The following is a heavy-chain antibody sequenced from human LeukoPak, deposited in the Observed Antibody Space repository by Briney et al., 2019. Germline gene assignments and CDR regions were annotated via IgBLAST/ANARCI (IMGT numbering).Heavy chain of an antibody. D-gene: IGHD4-23*01. J-gene: IGHJ4*02. Sequence: ASVKVSCKASSYTFTSYGITWVRQAPGQRLEWMGWISAYNGDTKYAQKLQGRVTLTTDTSTSTAYMELRSLRSDDTAVYYCARTRPTVEGWGFDYWGQGTLVTVSS. CDR2: ISAYNGDT. CDR1: SYTFTSYG. V-gene: IGHV1-18*01. CDR3: ARTRPTVEGWGFDY.